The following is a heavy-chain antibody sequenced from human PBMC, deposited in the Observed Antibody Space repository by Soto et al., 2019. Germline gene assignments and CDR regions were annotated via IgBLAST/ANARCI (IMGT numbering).Heavy chain of an antibody. CDR1: GGTFSNFA. V-gene: IGHV1-69*01. Sequence: QVQLVQSGPEVKKPGSSVKVSCEASGGTFSNFAVNWVRQAPGQGLEWVGGIIPLFNVAKYAQKFVGRVTIGADDFTSTNYMAWSSLTADDMAVDDCAASGRDVLGYGYKVPAGLEIWGHGTMVTVSS. CDR2: IIPLFNVA. D-gene: IGHD5-18*01. CDR3: AASGRDVLGYGYKVPAGLEI. J-gene: IGHJ3*02.